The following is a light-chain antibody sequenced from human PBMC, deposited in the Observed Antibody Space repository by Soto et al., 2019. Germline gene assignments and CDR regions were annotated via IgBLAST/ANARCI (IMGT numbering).Light chain of an antibody. J-gene: IGKJ4*01. CDR1: QSVSTA. Sequence: EIVLTQSPATLSLSPGERATLSCRASQSVSTALAWYQQKPGQAPRLLIYDASIRATGIPARFSGSGSGTDFTPTISSLQPEDFAVYYCQQRSDWLTFGGGTKVEIK. CDR2: DAS. CDR3: QQRSDWLT. V-gene: IGKV3-11*01.